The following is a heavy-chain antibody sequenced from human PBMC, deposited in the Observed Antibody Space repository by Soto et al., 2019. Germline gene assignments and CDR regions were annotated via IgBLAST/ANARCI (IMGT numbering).Heavy chain of an antibody. Sequence: SETLSLTCAVYGGSFSGYYWSWIRQPPGKGLEWIGEINQSGSTNYNPSLKSRVTISVDTSKNQFSLKLSSVTAADTAVYYCARKYYDILTGYYRGAYFDYWGQGSMVTVSS. CDR3: ARKYYDILTGYYRGAYFDY. V-gene: IGHV4-34*01. CDR2: INQSGST. J-gene: IGHJ4*02. CDR1: GGSFSGYY. D-gene: IGHD3-9*01.